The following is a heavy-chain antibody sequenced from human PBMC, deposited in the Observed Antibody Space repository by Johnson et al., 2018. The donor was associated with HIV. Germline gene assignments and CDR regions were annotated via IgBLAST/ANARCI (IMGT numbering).Heavy chain of an antibody. J-gene: IGHJ3*02. V-gene: IGHV3-30*03. CDR1: GFIFHNYA. CDR2: ISYDGGTE. Sequence: QVLLVESGGGLVQPGGSLRLSCAASGFIFHNYAMHWVRQAPGKGLEWVAFISYDGGTESYADSVKGRFTVSRDNSKNALFLQMNNLKTEDTAVYYCTTERNWNSVPDVDAFDIWGQGTMVTVSS. D-gene: IGHD1-7*01. CDR3: TTERNWNSVPDVDAFDI.